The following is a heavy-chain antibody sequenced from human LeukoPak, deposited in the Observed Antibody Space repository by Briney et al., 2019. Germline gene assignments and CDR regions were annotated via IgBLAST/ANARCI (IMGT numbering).Heavy chain of an antibody. CDR2: IYYSGST. CDR1: GGSISSYY. D-gene: IGHD2-2*01. V-gene: IGHV4-59*01. J-gene: IGHJ6*03. CDR3: ARGTYYYYYYMDV. Sequence: SETLSLTCTVSGGSISSYYWSWIRQPPGKGLEWIGYIYYSGSTIYNPSLKSRVTISVDTSKNQFSLKLSSVTAADTAVYYCARGTYYYYYYMDVWGKGTTVTISS.